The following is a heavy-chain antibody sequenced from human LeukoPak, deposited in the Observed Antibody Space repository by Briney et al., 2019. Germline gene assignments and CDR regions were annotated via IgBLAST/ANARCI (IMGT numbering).Heavy chain of an antibody. J-gene: IGHJ4*02. CDR2: IYYSGST. D-gene: IGHD5-24*01. V-gene: IGHV4-30-4*01. CDR3: ASNSEMATSFDY. CDR1: GGSISRYY. Sequence: SETLSLTCTVSGGSISRYYWSWIRQPPGKGLEWIGYIYYSGSTYYNPSLKSRVTISVDTSKNQFSLKLSSVTAADTAVYYCASNSEMATSFDYWGQGTLVTVSS.